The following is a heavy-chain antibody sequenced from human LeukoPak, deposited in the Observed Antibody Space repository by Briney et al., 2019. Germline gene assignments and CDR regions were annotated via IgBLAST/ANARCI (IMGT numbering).Heavy chain of an antibody. J-gene: IGHJ4*02. CDR3: AREGGSGGSSRSSWYHFDY. D-gene: IGHD6-13*01. CDR1: GFTFSSYS. Sequence: GGSLRLSCAASGFTFSSYSMTWVRQAPGKGLEWVSYISSSSSTIYYADSVKGRFTISRDNAKNSLYLQMNSLRDEDTAVYYCAREGGSGGSSRSSWYHFDYWGQGTLVTVSS. CDR2: ISSSSSTI. V-gene: IGHV3-48*02.